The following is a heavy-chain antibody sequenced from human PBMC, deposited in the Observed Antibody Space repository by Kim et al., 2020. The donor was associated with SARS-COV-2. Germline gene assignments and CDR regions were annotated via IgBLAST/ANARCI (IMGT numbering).Heavy chain of an antibody. CDR2: ISYDGSNK. D-gene: IGHD3-22*01. Sequence: GGSLRLSCAASGFTFSSYGMHWVRQAPGKGLEWVAVISYDGSNKYYADSVKGRFTISRDNSKNTLYLQMNSLRAEDTAVYYCAKDSGRITMLVVVITGIDYWGQGTLVTVSS. V-gene: IGHV3-30*18. J-gene: IGHJ4*02. CDR1: GFTFSSYG. CDR3: AKDSGRITMLVVVITGIDY.